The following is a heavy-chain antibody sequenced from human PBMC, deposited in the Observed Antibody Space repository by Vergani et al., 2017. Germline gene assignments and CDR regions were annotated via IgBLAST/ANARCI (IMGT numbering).Heavy chain of an antibody. CDR2: IYYSRST. CDR3: ARHSTVEWLVKLGWIDP. D-gene: IGHD6-19*01. V-gene: IGHV4-39*01. CDR1: GASIRSSNYY. Sequence: QLQLQESGPGLVKPSATLSLTCSVSGASIRSSNYYWGWIRQPPGKGLEWIASIYYSRSTYYNPSLKSRVTISVDTSKNQFSLTRSSVTAADTAVYFCARHSTVEWLVKLGWIDPWGQGILVTVSS. J-gene: IGHJ5*02.